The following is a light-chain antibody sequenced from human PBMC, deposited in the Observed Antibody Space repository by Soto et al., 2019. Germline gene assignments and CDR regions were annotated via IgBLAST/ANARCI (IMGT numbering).Light chain of an antibody. CDR1: QSVSSY. CDR2: DAS. V-gene: IGKV3-11*01. J-gene: IGKJ3*01. Sequence: EIVLTQSPATLSLSPGERATLSCRASQSVSSYLAWYQQKPGQAPRLLIYDASNWATGIPARFSGSGSGTVFPLTISSLEPEDFAVYYCQQRSSWPHTFGPGTKVDVK. CDR3: QQRSSWPHT.